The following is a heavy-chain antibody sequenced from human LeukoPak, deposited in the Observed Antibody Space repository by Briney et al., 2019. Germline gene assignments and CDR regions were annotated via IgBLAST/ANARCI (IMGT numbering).Heavy chain of an antibody. CDR3: AKDLAQHYYDSSGYYAKDY. CDR2: ISGSGGST. J-gene: IGHJ4*02. D-gene: IGHD3-22*01. Sequence: GGSLRLSCAASGFTFSTYWMSWVRQAPGKGLEWVSAISGSGGSTYYADSVKGRFTISRDNSKNTLYLQMNSLRAEDTAVYYCAKDLAQHYYDSSGYYAKDYWGQGTLVTVSS. CDR1: GFTFSTYW. V-gene: IGHV3-23*01.